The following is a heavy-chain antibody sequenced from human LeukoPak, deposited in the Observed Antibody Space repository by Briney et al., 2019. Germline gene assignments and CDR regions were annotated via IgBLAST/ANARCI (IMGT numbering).Heavy chain of an antibody. J-gene: IGHJ6*02. D-gene: IGHD3-10*01. Sequence: GGSLRLSCAASGFTFYNYAMSWVRQAPGTGLEWVSTVSDSGSSTYYADSVRGRFTISRDNSKNTLYLQMDSLRAEDTAIYYCAKVPYSDYGSGRPPFMDVWGQGTTVAVAS. CDR2: VSDSGSST. V-gene: IGHV3-23*01. CDR3: AKVPYSDYGSGRPPFMDV. CDR1: GFTFYNYA.